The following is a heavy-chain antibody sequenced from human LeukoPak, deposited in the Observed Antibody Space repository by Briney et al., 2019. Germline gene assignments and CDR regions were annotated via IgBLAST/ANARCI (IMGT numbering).Heavy chain of an antibody. CDR2: IIPIFGTA. J-gene: IGHJ4*01. D-gene: IGHD5-12*01. V-gene: IGHV1-69*05. CDR1: GGTFSSYA. Sequence: SVKVSCKASGGTFSSYAISWVRQAPGQGLEWMGRIIPIFGTANYAQKFQGRVTITTDESTSTAYMELSSLRSEDTAVYYCARDGGYSGYDKGFYWGNGTLVTVSS. CDR3: ARDGGYSGYDKGFY.